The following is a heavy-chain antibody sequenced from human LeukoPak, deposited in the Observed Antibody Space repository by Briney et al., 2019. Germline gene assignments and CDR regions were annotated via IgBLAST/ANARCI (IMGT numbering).Heavy chain of an antibody. CDR3: ARGRTVMTTVTTGWFDP. CDR1: GGTFSSYA. D-gene: IGHD4-17*01. J-gene: IGHJ5*02. Sequence: SVKVSCKASGGTFSSYAISWVRQAPGQGLEWMGRIIPILGIANYAQKFQGRVTITADKSTNTAYMELSSLRSEDTAVYYCARGRTVMTTVTTGWFDPWGQGTLVTVSS. V-gene: IGHV1-69*04. CDR2: IIPILGIA.